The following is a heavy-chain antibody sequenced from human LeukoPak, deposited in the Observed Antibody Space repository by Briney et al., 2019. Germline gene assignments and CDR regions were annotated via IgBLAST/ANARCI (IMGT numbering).Heavy chain of an antibody. CDR1: GGSFIGYH. V-gene: IGHV4-34*01. Sequence: KPSETLSLTCAVSGGSFIGYHWNWIRQPPGEGLEWIVEFNHSGSTNYNPSLKSRGTLSVDTSKKQFSLTLRSLTAADTAVYYCARDPTTVITLPYYFDDWGQGILVTVSS. D-gene: IGHD4-23*01. CDR2: FNHSGST. CDR3: ARDPTTVITLPYYFDD. J-gene: IGHJ4*02.